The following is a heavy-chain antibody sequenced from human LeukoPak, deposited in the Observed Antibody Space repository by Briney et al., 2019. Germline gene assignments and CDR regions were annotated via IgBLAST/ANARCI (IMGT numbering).Heavy chain of an antibody. J-gene: IGHJ6*04. V-gene: IGHV3-49*04. Sequence: GGSLRLSCTASGFTFGDYAMSWVRQAPGKGLEWVGFIRSKAYGGTTEYAASVKGRFTISRDDSKSIAYLQMNSLKTEDTAVYYCTTDSGNYGSGSYYPRRGYYGMDVWGKGTTVTVSS. CDR2: IRSKAYGGTT. CDR1: GFTFGDYA. D-gene: IGHD3-10*01. CDR3: TTDSGNYGSGSYYPRRGYYGMDV.